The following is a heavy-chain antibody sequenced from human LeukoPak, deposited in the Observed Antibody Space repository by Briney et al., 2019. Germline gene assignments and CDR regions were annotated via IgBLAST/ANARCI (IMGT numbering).Heavy chain of an antibody. Sequence: SETLSLTCTVSGGSISSYYWSWIRQPPGKGLEWIGYIYYSGSTNYNPSRKSRVTISVDTSKNQFSLKLSSVTAADTAVYYCARAALFSWGSDYWGQGTLVTVSS. CDR1: GGSISSYY. CDR3: ARAALFSWGSDY. CDR2: IYYSGST. J-gene: IGHJ4*02. V-gene: IGHV4-59*01. D-gene: IGHD6-13*01.